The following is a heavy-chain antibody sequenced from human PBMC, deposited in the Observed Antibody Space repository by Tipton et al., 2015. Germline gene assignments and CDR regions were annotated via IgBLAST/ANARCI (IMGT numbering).Heavy chain of an antibody. D-gene: IGHD3-22*01. CDR3: ARFDSYYYDSSDY. J-gene: IGHJ4*02. V-gene: IGHV4-39*07. CDR2: IYYSGST. CDR1: GGSVSSSYY. Sequence: TLSLTCTISGGSVSSSYYWGWIRQSPGKGLEWIASIYYSGSTKYSPSLKSRVTISVDTSNNQFSLNLNSVTAEDMAVYYCARFDSYYYDSSDYWGQGTLVTVSS.